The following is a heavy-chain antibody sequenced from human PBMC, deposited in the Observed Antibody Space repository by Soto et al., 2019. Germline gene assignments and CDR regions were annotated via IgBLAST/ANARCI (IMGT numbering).Heavy chain of an antibody. CDR1: GYTFTSYG. V-gene: IGHV1-18*01. Sequence: AASVKVSCKASGYTFTSYGISWVRQAPGQGLEWMGWISAYNGNTNYAQKLQGRVTMTTDTSTSTAYMELRSLRSDDTAVYYCARDGVPAAMTGNWFDPWGQGTLVTVSS. J-gene: IGHJ5*02. CDR2: ISAYNGNT. CDR3: ARDGVPAAMTGNWFDP. D-gene: IGHD2-2*01.